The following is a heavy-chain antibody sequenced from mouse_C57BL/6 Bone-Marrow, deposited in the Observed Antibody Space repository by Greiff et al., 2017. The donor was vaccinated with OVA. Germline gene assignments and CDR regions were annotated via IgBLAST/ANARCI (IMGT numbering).Heavy chain of an antibody. V-gene: IGHV1-69*01. CDR2: IDPSDSYT. J-gene: IGHJ3*01. Sequence: QVQLQQPGAELVMPGASVKLSCKASGYTFTSYWMPWVKQRPGQGLEWIGEIDPSDSYTNYNQKFKGKSTLTVDKSSSTAYMQLSSLTSEDSAVYYCARGALGWDWFAYWGQGTLVTVSA. CDR3: ARGALGWDWFAY. D-gene: IGHD4-1*01. CDR1: GYTFTSYW.